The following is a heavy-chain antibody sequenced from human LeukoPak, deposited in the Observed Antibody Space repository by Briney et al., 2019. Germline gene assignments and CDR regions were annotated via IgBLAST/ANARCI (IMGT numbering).Heavy chain of an antibody. CDR2: IRKKPNSHTT. CDR1: GFTFSDHS. D-gene: IGHD1-20*01. V-gene: IGHV3-72*01. Sequence: GGSLRLSCAASGFTFSDHSMDWVRQAPGKGLEWVGRIRKKPNSHTTEYAASVKGRFTFSRDDSKNSLYLQMNSLETEDTAVYYCARVSAITGATDALDFWGQGTMVTVSS. J-gene: IGHJ3*01. CDR3: ARVSAITGATDALDF.